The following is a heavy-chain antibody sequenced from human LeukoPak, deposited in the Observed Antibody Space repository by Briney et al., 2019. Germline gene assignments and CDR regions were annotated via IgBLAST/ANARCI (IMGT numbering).Heavy chain of an antibody. J-gene: IGHJ4*02. CDR3: AKDRGSYLFDY. V-gene: IGHV3-30*18. CDR1: GFTFSSYG. Sequence: GGSLRLSCAASGFTFSSYGMRWVRQAPGKGLEWVAVISYDGSNKYYADSVKGRFTISRDNSKNTLYLQMNSLRAEDTAVYYCAKDRGSYLFDYWGQGTLVTVSS. D-gene: IGHD1-26*01. CDR2: ISYDGSNK.